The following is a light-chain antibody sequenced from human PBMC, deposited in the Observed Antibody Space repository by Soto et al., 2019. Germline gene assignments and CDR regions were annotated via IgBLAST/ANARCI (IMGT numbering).Light chain of an antibody. V-gene: IGKV1-5*03. J-gene: IGKJ1*01. CDR1: QTISSW. CDR3: QQYSDLPMT. CDR2: KAS. Sequence: DIQMTRSPSTLSGSVGDIVTISWRASQTISSWLAWYQQKPGKAPKLLIYKASTLKSGVPSRFSGSASGTDFTLTISRLEPEDFAVYFCQQYSDLPMTFGQGTKVDIK.